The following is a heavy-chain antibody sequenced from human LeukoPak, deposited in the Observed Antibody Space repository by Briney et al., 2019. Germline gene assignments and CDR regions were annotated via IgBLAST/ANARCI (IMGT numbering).Heavy chain of an antibody. CDR1: GGSVSSSSYY. D-gene: IGHD2-2*01. Sequence: SETPSLTCTVSGGSVSSSSYYWGWIRQPLGKGLEWLGSVYFSGTTYYNPSLKSRVTISVDTSKNQFSLKLNSVTAADTAVYYCARHEVGYCSSPSCYGGNWLDPWGQGTLVTVSS. V-gene: IGHV4-39*01. CDR3: ARHEVGYCSSPSCYGGNWLDP. CDR2: VYFSGTT. J-gene: IGHJ5*02.